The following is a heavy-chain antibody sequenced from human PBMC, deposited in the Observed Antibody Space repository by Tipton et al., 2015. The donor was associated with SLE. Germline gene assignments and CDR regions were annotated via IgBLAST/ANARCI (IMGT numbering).Heavy chain of an antibody. Sequence: TLSLTCAFSGYSISSGYYWSWIRQPAGKGLEWIGYIYYSGSTNYNPSLKSRVAISVDTSKNQFSLKLSSVTAADTAVYYCARGATLRDAFDIWGQGTTVTVSS. CDR3: ARGATLRDAFDI. V-gene: IGHV4-61*10. J-gene: IGHJ3*02. CDR2: IYYSGST. CDR1: GYSISSGYY.